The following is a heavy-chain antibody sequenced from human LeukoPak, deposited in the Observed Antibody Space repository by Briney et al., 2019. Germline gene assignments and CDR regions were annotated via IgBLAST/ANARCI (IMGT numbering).Heavy chain of an antibody. CDR2: IYSGGST. CDR3: ARSPYDFWSDYYESYFDY. Sequence: PGRSXXXXXAASGFTVSSNYMSXVRQAPGKGLXXXAVIYSGGSTYYADSVKGRFTISRDNSKNTLYLQMNSLRAEDTAVYYCARSPYDFWSDYYESYFDYWGQGTLVTVSS. D-gene: IGHD3-3*01. CDR1: GFTVSSNY. V-gene: IGHV3-53*01. J-gene: IGHJ4*02.